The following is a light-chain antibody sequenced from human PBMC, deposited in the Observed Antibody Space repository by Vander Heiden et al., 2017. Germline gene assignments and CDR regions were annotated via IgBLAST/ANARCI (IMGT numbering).Light chain of an antibody. Sequence: DIVMTQSPLSLPVTPGEPASISCRSSQSLLHSSGYNYLDWYLQKPGQSPQLLIYLASNRASGFPDRISGSGSGTDFTLKISRVEADDVGVYYCVQALQTPPFIFGPGTKVDIK. CDR3: VQALQTPPFI. J-gene: IGKJ3*01. V-gene: IGKV2-28*01. CDR1: QSLLHSSGYNY. CDR2: LAS.